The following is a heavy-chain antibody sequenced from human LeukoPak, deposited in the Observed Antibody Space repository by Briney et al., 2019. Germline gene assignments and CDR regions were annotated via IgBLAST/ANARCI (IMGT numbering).Heavy chain of an antibody. J-gene: IGHJ4*02. CDR3: AREPYSSGWLY. CDR2: IFHSGST. D-gene: IGHD6-19*01. Sequence: PGGSLRLSCAASGFTFSAYTMNWVRQPPGKGLEWIGQIFHSGSTSYSPSLKSRVTISIDTSTNQLSLKLSSVTAADTALYYCAREPYSSGWLYWGQGTLVTVSS. V-gene: IGHV4-4*02. CDR1: GFTFSAYTM.